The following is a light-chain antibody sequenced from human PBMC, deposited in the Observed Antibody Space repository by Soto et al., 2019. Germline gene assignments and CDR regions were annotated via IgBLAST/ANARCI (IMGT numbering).Light chain of an antibody. CDR2: DAS. J-gene: IGKJ1*01. CDR1: QSVTRY. Sequence: EIVLTQSPATLSLKPGERATLSCRASQSVTRYLAWYQQKPGQAPRLLIYDASNRATGIPARFSGSGSGTDFTLTISSLEPEDFAGYCCQHRTNWPPTFGQGANVDI. CDR3: QHRTNWPPT. V-gene: IGKV3-11*01.